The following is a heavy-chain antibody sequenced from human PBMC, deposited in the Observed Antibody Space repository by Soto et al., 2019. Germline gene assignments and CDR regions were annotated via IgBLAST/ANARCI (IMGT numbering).Heavy chain of an antibody. V-gene: IGHV3-33*01. CDR2: IWYDGSNK. CDR3: ARDSRSRPGVIVVVQAAKGYYLDS. D-gene: IGHD2-2*01. Sequence: GGSLRLSCAAPGFTFSSYGMHWVRQGPGKGLEWVAVIWYDGSNKYYADSVKGRFTISRDNSKNTLYLQMNSLRAEDTAVYYCARDSRSRPGVIVVVQAAKGYYLDSRGQRSPVPVSS. J-gene: IGHJ4*02. CDR1: GFTFSSYG.